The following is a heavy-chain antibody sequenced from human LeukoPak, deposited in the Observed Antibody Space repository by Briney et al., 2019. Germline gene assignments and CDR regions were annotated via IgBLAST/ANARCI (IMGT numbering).Heavy chain of an antibody. J-gene: IGHJ4*02. CDR2: IDYSGST. D-gene: IGHD1-26*01. Sequence: SETLSLTCAVYGGSFSGYYWSWIRQPPGKGLEWIGYIDYSGSTKYNPSLKSRVTISLDTSKNQFSLQLTSVTAADTAVYYCARGGSYYYLDYWGQGTLVTVSS. CDR3: ARGGSYYYLDY. V-gene: IGHV4-59*01. CDR1: GGSFSGYY.